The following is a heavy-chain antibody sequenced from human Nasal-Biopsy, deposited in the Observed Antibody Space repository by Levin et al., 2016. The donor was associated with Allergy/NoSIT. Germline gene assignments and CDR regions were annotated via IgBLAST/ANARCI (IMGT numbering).Heavy chain of an antibody. V-gene: IGHV4-59*01. J-gene: IGHJ4*02. Sequence: SETLSLTCTVSGGSITNFYWSWIRQPPGKGLEWVGHINYIENTNYNPSLKSRVTISVDTSKNHFSLKLTSVTAADTAVYYCAREGNSGLDYWGQGTLVTVSS. CDR3: AREGNSGLDY. D-gene: IGHD6-19*01. CDR1: GGSITNFY. CDR2: INYIENT.